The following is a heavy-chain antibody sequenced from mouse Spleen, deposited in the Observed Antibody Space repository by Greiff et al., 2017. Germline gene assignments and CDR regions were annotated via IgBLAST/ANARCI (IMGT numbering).Heavy chain of an antibody. D-gene: IGHD2-3*01. J-gene: IGHJ4*01. Sequence: EVKVEESGGGLVKLGGSLKLSCAASGFTFSSYAMSWVRQTPEKRLEWVATISSGGGNTYYPDSVKGRFTISRDNAKNTLYLQMSSLKSEDTAMYYCARHDGIYAMDYWGQGTSVTVSS. CDR2: ISSGGGNT. CDR3: ARHDGIYAMDY. CDR1: GFTFSSYA. V-gene: IGHV5-9*04.